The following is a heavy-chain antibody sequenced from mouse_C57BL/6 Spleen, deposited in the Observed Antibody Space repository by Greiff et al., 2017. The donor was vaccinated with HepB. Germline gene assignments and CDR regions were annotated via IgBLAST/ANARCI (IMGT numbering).Heavy chain of an antibody. D-gene: IGHD2-5*01. V-gene: IGHV3-6*01. Sequence: EVKLMESGPGLVKPSQSLSLTCSVTGYSITSGYYWNWIRQFPGNKLEWMGYISYDGSNNYNPSLKNRISITRDTSKNQFFLKLNSVTTEDTATYYCARKHYSNYFDYWGQGTTPTVSS. CDR1: GYSITSGYY. CDR2: ISYDGSN. CDR3: ARKHYSNYFDY. J-gene: IGHJ2*01.